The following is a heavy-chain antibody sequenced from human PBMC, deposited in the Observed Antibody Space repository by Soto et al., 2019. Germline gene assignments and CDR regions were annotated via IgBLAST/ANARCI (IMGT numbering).Heavy chain of an antibody. J-gene: IGHJ6*02. V-gene: IGHV1-69*06. CDR1: GGTFSDSG. CDR3: ARVIQLGTGYGMGV. D-gene: IGHD1-1*01. CDR2: ILPKFGKT. Sequence: FSWKASGGTFSDSGVTWVRQAPRQGLEWVGAILPKFGKTNYAQKLQGRVAIIAXXXXDXXXLXVXRLRSDDTAVYFCARVIQLGTGYGMGVWG.